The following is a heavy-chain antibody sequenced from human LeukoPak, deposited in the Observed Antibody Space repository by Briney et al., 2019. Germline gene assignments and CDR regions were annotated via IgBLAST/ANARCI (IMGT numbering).Heavy chain of an antibody. CDR2: ICGSGRKT. CDR1: GFTFNNYD. CDR3: AKRAAAEPYDWFDP. J-gene: IGHJ5*02. D-gene: IGHD6-13*01. V-gene: IGHV3-23*01. Sequence: PGGSLRLSCADSGFTFNNYDMSWVRQAPGKGLEWVSGICGSGRKTYYADSVNGRFTISSDNTKNSFYMQMNTLRAEDTAVYYCAKRAAAEPYDWFDPWGQGTLVTVSS.